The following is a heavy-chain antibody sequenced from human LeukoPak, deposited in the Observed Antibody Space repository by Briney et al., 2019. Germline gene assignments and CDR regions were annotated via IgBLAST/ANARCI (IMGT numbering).Heavy chain of an antibody. CDR1: GYTLTELS. V-gene: IGHV3-30*18. J-gene: IGHJ4*02. CDR3: AKDPGDY. Sequence: SCKVSGYTLTELSMHWVRQAPGKGLEWVAVISYDGSNEYYADSVKGRFTISRDNSKNTLYLQMNSPRAEDTAVYYCAKDPGDYWGQGTLVTVPS. CDR2: ISYDGSNE.